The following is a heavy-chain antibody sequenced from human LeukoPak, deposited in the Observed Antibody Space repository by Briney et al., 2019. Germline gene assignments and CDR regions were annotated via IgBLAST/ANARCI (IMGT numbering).Heavy chain of an antibody. CDR1: GYTFTSYY. J-gene: IGHJ4*02. Sequence: ASVKVSCKASGYTFTSYYMHRVRQAPGQGLEWMGIINPSGGSTTYAQKFRGRLTMTRDMSTSTVYMELSSLRSEDTAVYYCARGSRPVYNLLTGKRYFDYWGQGTLLTVSS. V-gene: IGHV1-46*01. D-gene: IGHD3-9*01. CDR2: INPSGGST. CDR3: ARGSRPVYNLLTGKRYFDY.